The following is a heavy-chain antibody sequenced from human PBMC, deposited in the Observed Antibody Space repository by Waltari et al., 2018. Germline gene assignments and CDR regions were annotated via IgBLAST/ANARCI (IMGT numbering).Heavy chain of an antibody. CDR1: GSDFDNFC. J-gene: IGHJ4*02. CDR2: ISGSGDNK. D-gene: IGHD5-12*01. CDR3: AKDDLAWLPDH. V-gene: IGHV3-23*01. Sequence: EVKLLESGGDLAMPGGSLRHFCVGSGSDFDNFCMNWVRQAPGKGLEWVSSISGSGDNKYYADSVKGRFTISRDNSKDTMYLQMDSLKAEDTALYYCAKDDLAWLPDHWGQGTLVTVSS.